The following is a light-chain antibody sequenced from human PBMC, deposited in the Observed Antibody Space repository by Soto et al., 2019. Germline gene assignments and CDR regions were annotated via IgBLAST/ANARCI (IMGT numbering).Light chain of an antibody. CDR1: QSISSW. Sequence: DIQMTQSPSTLSASVGDRVTITCRASQSISSWLAWYQQKPGKAPKLLIYDASSLESGVPSRFSGSGSGTEFTLTISSLQPDDFATYYCQQYYNWRPRFGQGTKLDIK. CDR2: DAS. V-gene: IGKV1-5*01. CDR3: QQYYNWRPR. J-gene: IGKJ1*01.